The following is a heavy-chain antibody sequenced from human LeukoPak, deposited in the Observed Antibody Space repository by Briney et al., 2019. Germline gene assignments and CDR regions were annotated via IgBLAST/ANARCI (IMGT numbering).Heavy chain of an antibody. Sequence: GASVKVSCKASGYTFTGYYMHWVRQAPGQGLEWMGWISAYNGNTNYAQKLQGRVTMTTDTSTSTAYMELRSLRSDDTAVYYCARDQCRGGSCTTSFYYYGMDVWGQGTTVTVSS. CDR2: ISAYNGNT. J-gene: IGHJ6*02. V-gene: IGHV1-18*04. CDR3: ARDQCRGGSCTTSFYYYGMDV. CDR1: GYTFTGYY. D-gene: IGHD2-15*01.